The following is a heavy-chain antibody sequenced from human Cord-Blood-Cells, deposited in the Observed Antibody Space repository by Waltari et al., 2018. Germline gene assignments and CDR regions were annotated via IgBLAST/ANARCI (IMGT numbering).Heavy chain of an antibody. Sequence: QLQLQESGPGLVKPSETLSLTCTVSGGSISSSSYYCGWIRQPPGKGLEWIGSVYYSGSTNYTPSLKSRGTISVDTSKNQFSLKLSSVTAADTAVYYCASEYSSSSNWCDPWGQGTLVTVSS. D-gene: IGHD6-6*01. CDR2: VYYSGST. CDR1: GGSISSSSYY. V-gene: IGHV4-39*01. CDR3: ASEYSSSSNWCDP. J-gene: IGHJ5*02.